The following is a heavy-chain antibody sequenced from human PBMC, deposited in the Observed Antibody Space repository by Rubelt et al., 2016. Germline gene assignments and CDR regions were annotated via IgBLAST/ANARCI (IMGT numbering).Heavy chain of an antibody. CDR1: GFTVSSNY. D-gene: IGHD1-26*01. Sequence: EVQLVESGGGLIQPGGSLRLSCAASGFTVSSNYMSWVRQAPGQGLEWVSVIYSGGSTYYDDSVKGRFPISRDKSKNTLDIQMNSLRADDTAVYYCARDGGGYLRYFDYWGLGTLVTVSS. CDR2: IYSGGST. J-gene: IGHJ4*02. CDR3: ARDGGGYLRYFDY. V-gene: IGHV3-53*01.